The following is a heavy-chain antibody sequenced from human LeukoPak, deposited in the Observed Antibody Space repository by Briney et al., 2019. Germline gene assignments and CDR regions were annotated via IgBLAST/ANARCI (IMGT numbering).Heavy chain of an antibody. Sequence: GGSLRLSCAASGFTFSDYYMSWIRQAPGKGLEWVSYISSSGSTIYYADSVKGRFTISRDNAKNSLYLQMNSLRAEDTAVYYCARDKGYSYDVYYYYYMDVWGKGTTVTVSS. D-gene: IGHD3-3*01. CDR1: GFTFSDYY. J-gene: IGHJ6*03. CDR3: ARDKGYSYDVYYYYYMDV. CDR2: ISSSGSTI. V-gene: IGHV3-11*01.